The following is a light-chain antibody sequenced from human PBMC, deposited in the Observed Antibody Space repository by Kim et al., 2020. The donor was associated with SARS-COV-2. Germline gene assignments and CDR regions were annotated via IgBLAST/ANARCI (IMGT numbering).Light chain of an antibody. CDR1: QAIHNS. Sequence: DIQMTQSPSSLSASVGDTVIITCRASQAIHNSLAWYQHRPGKAPKFLMYAASRLESGVPSRFSGSGSGTDYSLTISRLQPEDFATYYCQQYSSLPLTFGGGTKLEI. J-gene: IGKJ4*01. V-gene: IGKV1-NL1*01. CDR2: AAS. CDR3: QQYSSLPLT.